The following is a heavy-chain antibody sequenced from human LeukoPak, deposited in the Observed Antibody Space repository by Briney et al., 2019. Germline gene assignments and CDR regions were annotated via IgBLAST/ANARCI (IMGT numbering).Heavy chain of an antibody. V-gene: IGHV5-51*01. J-gene: IGHJ4*02. CDR3: ARRLTAAAASDY. Sequence: GASLMISCKSSGYSFTSSWIGLGREMRGKGLELMGITYPGDSDTRYSPSVKGQVTISTDKSISTAYLQWSSLKAADTAMYYCARRLTAAAASDYWGQGTLVTVSS. CDR2: TYPGDSDT. D-gene: IGHD6-13*01. CDR1: GYSFTSSW.